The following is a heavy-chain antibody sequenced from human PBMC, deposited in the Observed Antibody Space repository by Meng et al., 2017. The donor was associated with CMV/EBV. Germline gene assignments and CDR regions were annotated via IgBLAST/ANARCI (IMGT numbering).Heavy chain of an antibody. CDR2: IYYSGSTGGST. CDR1: GGPISSSGYY. V-gene: IGHV4-39*01. CDR3: ARQKYKWNYLL. J-gene: IGHJ4*02. Sequence: GGPISSSGYYWCWIRQPPGKGLEWIGSIYYSGSTGGSTYYNPSLKSRVTISVDTSKNQFSLKLSSVTAADTAVYYCARQKYKWNYLLWGQGTLVTVSS. D-gene: IGHD1-7*01.